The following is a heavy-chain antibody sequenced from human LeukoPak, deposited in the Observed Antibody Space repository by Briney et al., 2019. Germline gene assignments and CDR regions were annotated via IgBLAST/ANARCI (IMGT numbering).Heavy chain of an antibody. CDR2: IYYSGST. J-gene: IGHJ4*02. D-gene: IGHD1-26*01. CDR3: AREVVGATWD. Sequence: SETLSLTCTVSGGSISSGGYYWSWIRQPPGKGLEWIGYIYYSGSTNYNPSLKSRVTISVDTPKNQFSLKLSSVTAADTAVYYCAREVVGATWDWGQGTLVTVSS. CDR1: GGSISSGGYY. V-gene: IGHV4-61*08.